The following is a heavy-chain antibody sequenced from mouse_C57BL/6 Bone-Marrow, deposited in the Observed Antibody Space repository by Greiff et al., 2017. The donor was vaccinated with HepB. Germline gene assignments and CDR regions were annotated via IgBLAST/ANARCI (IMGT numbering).Heavy chain of an antibody. CDR2: IHPNSCST. CDR3: ASITTVVALYYYAMDY. Sequence: QVQLQQPGAELVKPGASVKLSCKASGYTFTSYWMHWVKQRPGQGLEWIGMIHPNSCSTNYNEKFKSKATLTVDKSSSTAYMQLSSLTSEDSAVYYCASITTVVALYYYAMDYWGQGTSVTVSS. CDR1: GYTFTSYW. J-gene: IGHJ4*01. D-gene: IGHD1-1*01. V-gene: IGHV1-64*01.